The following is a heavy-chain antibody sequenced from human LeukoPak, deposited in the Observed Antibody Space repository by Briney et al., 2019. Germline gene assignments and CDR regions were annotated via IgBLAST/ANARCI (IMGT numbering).Heavy chain of an antibody. CDR1: SGSIGTDF. D-gene: IGHD1-26*01. CDR3: ARGGASSRYFDS. J-gene: IGHJ4*02. Sequence: PSETLSLTCTVSSGSIGTDFWSWIRQPRGKGLEWIGFNSHSGDSNYNPSLKSRVTISVDSSKDQFSLKMTSVTAADTAVYYCARGGASSRYFDSWGQGILVTVSS. CDR2: NSHSGDS. V-gene: IGHV4-59*01.